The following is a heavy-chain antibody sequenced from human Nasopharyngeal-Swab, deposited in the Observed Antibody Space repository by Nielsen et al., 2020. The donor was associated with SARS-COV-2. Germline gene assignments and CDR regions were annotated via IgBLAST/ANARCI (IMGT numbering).Heavy chain of an antibody. J-gene: IGHJ3*01. V-gene: IGHV4-34*01. CDR3: VRAPDYDVLTGYYPDGFDV. D-gene: IGHD3-9*01. Sequence: SETLSLTCAVYGGSFSAYCWTWVRQPPGKGLEWIGEITHGGTTNYNPSLKSRATMSVDTSKNQFSLKLSSVTAADTAVYYCVRAPDYDVLTGYYPDGFDVWGRGTMVTVSS. CDR1: GGSFSAYC. CDR2: ITHGGTT.